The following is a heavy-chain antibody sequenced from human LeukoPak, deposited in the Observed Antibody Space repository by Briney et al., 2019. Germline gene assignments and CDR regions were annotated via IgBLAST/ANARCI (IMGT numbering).Heavy chain of an antibody. J-gene: IGHJ4*02. D-gene: IGHD4-17*01. Sequence: GESLKISCAASGFIFSSYWMSWVRQAPGKGLEWVANIKEDGSEKKYVDSVKGRFTISRDNAKNSVYLQMNSLRAEDTAVYYCARERDYGDYVDYWGQETLVTVSS. CDR1: GFIFSSYW. CDR3: ARERDYGDYVDY. CDR2: IKEDGSEK. V-gene: IGHV3-7*01.